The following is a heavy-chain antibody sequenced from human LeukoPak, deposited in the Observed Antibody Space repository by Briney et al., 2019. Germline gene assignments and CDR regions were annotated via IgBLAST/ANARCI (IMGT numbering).Heavy chain of an antibody. CDR1: GGTFSSYA. V-gene: IGHV1-69*04. Sequence: SVKVSCKASGGTFSSYAISWVRQAPGQGLEWMGRIIPILGIANYAQKFQGRVTITADKSTSTAYMELSSLRSEDTAVYYCARGGGYSGYVAPNDYWGQGTLVTVSS. CDR2: IIPILGIA. CDR3: ARGGGYSGYVAPNDY. D-gene: IGHD5-12*01. J-gene: IGHJ4*02.